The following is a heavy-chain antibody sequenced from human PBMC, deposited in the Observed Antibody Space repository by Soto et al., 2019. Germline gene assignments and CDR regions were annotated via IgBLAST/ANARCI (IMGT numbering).Heavy chain of an antibody. CDR2: IYHSGST. J-gene: IGHJ4*02. Sequence: PSETLSLTCAVSGGSISSGGYSWSWIRQPPGKGLEWIGYIYHSGSTYYNPSLKSRVTISVDRSKNQFSLKLSSVTAADTAVYYCARQYCSSTSCYLGYFDYWGKGTLVTVSS. CDR1: GGSISSGGYS. D-gene: IGHD2-2*01. CDR3: ARQYCSSTSCYLGYFDY. V-gene: IGHV4-30-2*01.